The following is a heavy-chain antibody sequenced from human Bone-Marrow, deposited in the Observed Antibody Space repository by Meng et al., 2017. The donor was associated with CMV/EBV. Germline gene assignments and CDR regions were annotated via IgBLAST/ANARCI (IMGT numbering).Heavy chain of an antibody. V-gene: IGHV3-9*01. CDR1: GFTFNDYV. CDR3: AKGFGALDAFDI. J-gene: IGHJ3*02. D-gene: IGHD3-16*01. Sequence: SLKISCAASGFTFNDYVMHWVRQAPGKGLEWVSGISWNSGSIGYADSVKGRFTISRDNAKNSLSLQMKGLRAEDTALYYCAKGFGALDAFDIWGQGTMVTVSS. CDR2: ISWNSGSI.